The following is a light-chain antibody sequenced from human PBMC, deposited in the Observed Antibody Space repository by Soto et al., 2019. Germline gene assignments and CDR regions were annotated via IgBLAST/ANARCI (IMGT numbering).Light chain of an antibody. Sequence: QAVVTQSPSASAYLGPSVKLTCTLSSGHSSYAIAWHQQQPEKGPRFLMKVSSDGSHTKGDGIPDRFSGSSSGAERYLAISSLQSEDEADYYCQTWGTGILVFGGGTQLTVL. V-gene: IGLV4-69*01. CDR3: QTWGTGILV. J-gene: IGLJ7*01. CDR2: VSSDGSH. CDR1: SGHSSYA.